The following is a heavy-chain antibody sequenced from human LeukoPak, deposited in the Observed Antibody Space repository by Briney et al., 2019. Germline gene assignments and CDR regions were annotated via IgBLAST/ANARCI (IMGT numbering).Heavy chain of an antibody. CDR3: ARDRGYSYGRVPNFDY. J-gene: IGHJ4*02. D-gene: IGHD5-18*01. CDR2: IIPIFGTA. Sequence: SVKVSCKASGGTFSSYAISWVRQAPGQGLEWMGGIIPIFGTANYAQKFQGRVTITADESTSTAYMELSSLRSEDTAVYYCARDRGYSYGRVPNFDYWGQGTLVTVSS. CDR1: GGTFSSYA. V-gene: IGHV1-69*13.